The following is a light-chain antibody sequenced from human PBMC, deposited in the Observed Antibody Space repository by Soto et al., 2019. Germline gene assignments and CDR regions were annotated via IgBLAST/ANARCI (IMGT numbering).Light chain of an antibody. J-gene: IGKJ3*01. V-gene: IGKV2-28*01. CDR1: QSLLHSNGYNY. CDR2: LGS. CDR3: MQALQTGVT. Sequence: DIVMTQSPLSLPVTPGEAASISCRSSQSLLHSNGYNYVDWYLQKPGQSPQLLIYLGSNRASGVPDRFSGGGSGTDFTLTISRVEAEDVGIYYCMQALQTGVTVGPGTRVDI.